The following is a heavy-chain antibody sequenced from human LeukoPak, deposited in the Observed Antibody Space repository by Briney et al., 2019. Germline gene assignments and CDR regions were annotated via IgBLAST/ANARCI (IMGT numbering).Heavy chain of an antibody. CDR2: IYSGGST. CDR3: AREEGWESAETDGFDI. J-gene: IGHJ3*02. V-gene: IGHV3-53*01. D-gene: IGHD1-26*01. Sequence: GGSLRLSCAASGFTVSSNYMSWVRQAPGKGLEWVSVIYSGGSTYYADSVKGRFTISRDNSKNTLYLQMNSLRAEDTAVYYCAREEGWESAETDGFDIWGQGTMVTVSS. CDR1: GFTVSSNY.